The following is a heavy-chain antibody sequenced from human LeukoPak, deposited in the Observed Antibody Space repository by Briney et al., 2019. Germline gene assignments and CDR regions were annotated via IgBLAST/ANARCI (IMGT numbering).Heavy chain of an antibody. CDR3: ARGGDVLRYFDWLLYLDY. CDR2: IIPIFGTA. Sequence: ASVKVSCKASGGTFSSYAISWVRQAPGQGLEWMGGIIPIFGTANYAQKFQGRVTITADESTSTAYMELSSLRSEDTAVCYCARGGDVLRYFDWLLYLDYWGQGTLVTVSS. CDR1: GGTFSSYA. J-gene: IGHJ4*02. V-gene: IGHV1-69*13. D-gene: IGHD3-9*01.